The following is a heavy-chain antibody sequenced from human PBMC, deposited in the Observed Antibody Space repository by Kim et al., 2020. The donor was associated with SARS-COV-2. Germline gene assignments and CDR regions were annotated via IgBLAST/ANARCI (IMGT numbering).Heavy chain of an antibody. V-gene: IGHV3-23*01. Sequence: GGSLRLSCAASGFTFSSYAMSWVRQAPGKGLEWVSAISGSGGSTYYADSVKGRFTISRDNSKNTLYLQMNSLRAEDTAVYYCAKDLSPYYYDDSGYYYWGQGTLVTVSS. CDR1: GFTFSSYA. J-gene: IGHJ4*02. D-gene: IGHD3-22*01. CDR3: AKDLSPYYYDDSGYYY. CDR2: ISGSGGST.